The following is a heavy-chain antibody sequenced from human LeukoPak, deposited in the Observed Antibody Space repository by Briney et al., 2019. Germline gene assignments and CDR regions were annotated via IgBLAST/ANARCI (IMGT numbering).Heavy chain of an antibody. Sequence: GGSLRLSCAASGFTFSSYAMSWVRQAPGKGLEWVSSISSSSSYIYYADSVKGRFTISRDNAKNSLYLQMNSLRAEDTAVYYCAREGVLRYFDWLSEWKDAFDIWGQGTMVTVSS. D-gene: IGHD3-9*01. CDR2: ISSSSSYI. CDR3: AREGVLRYFDWLSEWKDAFDI. CDR1: GFTFSSYA. V-gene: IGHV3-21*01. J-gene: IGHJ3*02.